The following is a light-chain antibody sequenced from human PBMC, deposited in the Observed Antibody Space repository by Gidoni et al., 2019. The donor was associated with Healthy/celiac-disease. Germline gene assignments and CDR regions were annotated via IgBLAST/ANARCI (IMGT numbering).Light chain of an antibody. CDR1: QGITSA. CDR2: DAS. CDR3: QQFNNYPIT. V-gene: IGKV1D-13*01. Sequence: AIQLTQSPSSLSASVGDRVTITCRASQGITSALAWYQQKPGKAPKVLIYDASSLESGVPSRFSGSGSGTDFTLTISSLQPEDFATYYCQQFNNYPITFGQGTRLEIK. J-gene: IGKJ5*01.